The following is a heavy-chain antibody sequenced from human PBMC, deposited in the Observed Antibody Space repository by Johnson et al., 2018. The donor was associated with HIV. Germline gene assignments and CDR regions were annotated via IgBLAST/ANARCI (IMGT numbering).Heavy chain of an antibody. CDR3: AKRGSGWPSESFDI. J-gene: IGHJ3*02. D-gene: IGHD6-19*01. CDR1: GFTFSSYA. V-gene: IGHV3-23*04. Sequence: MQLVESGGGLVQPGGSLRLSCAASGFTFSSYAMSWVRQTPGKGLEWVSLISGSTGRTNYADSVKGRFTISRDNSKNTLYLQMNSLRAEDTAVYYCAKRGSGWPSESFDIWGQGTMVTVPS. CDR2: ISGSTGRT.